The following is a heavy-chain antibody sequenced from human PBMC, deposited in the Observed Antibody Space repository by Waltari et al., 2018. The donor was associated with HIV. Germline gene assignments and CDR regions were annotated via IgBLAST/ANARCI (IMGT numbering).Heavy chain of an antibody. D-gene: IGHD3-22*01. CDR3: ARVPDRSGYQRYAMDV. V-gene: IGHV1-69*01. Sequence: QVQLVQSGAEVKKPGSSVKVSCQASVGTVSSSDISWVRQAPGQGLEWMGAIIPLFGEANYAQKFQGRLTITADESTSTAYMELSSLRSEDTAVYYCARVPDRSGYQRYAMDVWGQGTTVTVS. CDR1: VGTVSSSD. J-gene: IGHJ6*02. CDR2: IIPLFGEA.